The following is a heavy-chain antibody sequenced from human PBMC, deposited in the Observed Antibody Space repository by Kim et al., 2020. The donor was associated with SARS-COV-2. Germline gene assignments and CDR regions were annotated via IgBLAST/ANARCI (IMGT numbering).Heavy chain of an antibody. V-gene: IGHV1-69*13. J-gene: IGHJ6*04. Sequence: SVKVSCKASGYAFSNYAISWVRQAPGQGLEWMGEIIPIFGKTKYAQKFQDRFTITADGSTNTAYMGLSRLRSEDTAVYYCAYPTGNMDVWGEGTTIIVST. CDR1: GYAFSNYA. CDR2: IIPIFGKT. CDR3: AYPTGNMDV.